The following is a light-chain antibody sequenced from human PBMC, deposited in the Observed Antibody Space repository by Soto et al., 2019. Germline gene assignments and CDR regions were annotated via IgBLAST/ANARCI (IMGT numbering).Light chain of an antibody. J-gene: IGKJ2*01. CDR3: QQYGSSPRT. V-gene: IGKV3-20*01. CDR2: GAS. Sequence: EIVLTQSPGTLSLSPGQRATLSCRASQSVRSTYLAWYQQKPGQAPRLLIFGASNRATGIPDRFSGSASGTDFTLTISRLEPEDFAVYYCQQYGSSPRTFGQGTKLEIK. CDR1: QSVRSTY.